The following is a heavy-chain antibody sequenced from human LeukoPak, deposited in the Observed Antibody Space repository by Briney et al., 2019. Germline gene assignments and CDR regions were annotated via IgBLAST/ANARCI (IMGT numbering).Heavy chain of an antibody. CDR3: TRIPADQTFFDL. D-gene: IGHD2-2*01. CDR1: GFTLNKYW. J-gene: IGHJ4*02. V-gene: IGHV3-74*01. Sequence: GGSLRLSCAASGFTLNKYWMHWVRQAPGKGLVWVSRINIDGSSISYADSVRGRFTISRDNAKNTLYLQMNNLRAEDTAVYYCTRIPADQTFFDLWGQGTLVTVSS. CDR2: INIDGSSI.